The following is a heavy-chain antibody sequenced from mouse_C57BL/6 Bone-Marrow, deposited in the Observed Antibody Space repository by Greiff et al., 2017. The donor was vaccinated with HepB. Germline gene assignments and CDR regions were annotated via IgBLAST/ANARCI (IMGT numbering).Heavy chain of an antibody. CDR2: IDPSDSYT. V-gene: IGHV1-69*01. J-gene: IGHJ4*01. Sequence: VQLQQPGAELVMPGASVKLSCKASGYTFTSYWLHWVKQRPGQGLEWIGEIDPSDSYTNYNQKFKGKSTLTVDKSSSTAYMQLSSLTSEDSAVYYYARCSTVAMDDWGQGTSVTVSS. D-gene: IGHD2-10*02. CDR3: ARCSTVAMDD. CDR1: GYTFTSYW.